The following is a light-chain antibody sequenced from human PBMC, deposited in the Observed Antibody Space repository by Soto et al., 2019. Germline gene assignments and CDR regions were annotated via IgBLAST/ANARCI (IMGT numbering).Light chain of an antibody. J-gene: IGLJ1*01. CDR1: SSDVGGYNY. CDR2: EVS. CDR3: SSYTSSSTRV. Sequence: QSALTQPASVSGSPGQSITISCTGTSSDVGGYNYVSWYQQHPGKAPKLMIYEVSNRPSGVSNRFSGSKSGNTASLTISGLKAEDEADYYCSSYTSSSTRVFGTGTKV. V-gene: IGLV2-14*01.